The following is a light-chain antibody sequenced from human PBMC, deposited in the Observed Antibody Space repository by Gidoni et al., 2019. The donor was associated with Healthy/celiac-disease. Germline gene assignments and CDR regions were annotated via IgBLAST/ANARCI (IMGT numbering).Light chain of an antibody. J-gene: IGKJ2*01. V-gene: IGKV3-15*01. CDR3: QQYDNWPTT. CDR2: DAS. CDR1: QSVSSN. Sequence: IVIPQSPSTLSVSPGQRATLSCRASQSVSSNLSWYQQKPGQAPKLLIYDASTRETGIPARFSGSGSGTEFTLTISGLQSEDIAIYYCQQYDNWPTTFGQXTKLEI.